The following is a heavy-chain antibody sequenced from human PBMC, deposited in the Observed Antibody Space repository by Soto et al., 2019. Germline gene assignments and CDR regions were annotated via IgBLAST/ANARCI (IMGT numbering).Heavy chain of an antibody. CDR2: IYHSGST. V-gene: IGHV4-4*02. J-gene: IGHJ3*02. CDR1: GDSISRSYW. Sequence: QVQLQESGPGLVKPSGTLSLTCAVSGDSISRSYWWSWVRQLPGKGLAWIGEIYHSGSTIYNPSLQSRVTLSVDKSKNEFSLKMSSVTDADTAVYYCTSKFGQLFADAFDIWGQGTMVTVSS. D-gene: IGHD3-10*01. CDR3: TSKFGQLFADAFDI.